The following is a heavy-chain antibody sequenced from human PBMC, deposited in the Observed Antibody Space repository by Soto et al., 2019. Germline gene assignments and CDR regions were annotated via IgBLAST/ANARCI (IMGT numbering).Heavy chain of an antibody. CDR2: INHSGST. J-gene: IGHJ4*02. Sequence: QVQLQQWGAGLLKPSETLSLTCAVYGGSFSGYYWSWIRQPPGKGLEWIGEINHSGSTNYNPSLKSRVTISVDTSKNQFSLKLSSVTAADTAVYYCARVGEYYGSGSYSDYWGQGTLVTVSS. V-gene: IGHV4-34*01. CDR1: GGSFSGYY. CDR3: ARVGEYYGSGSYSDY. D-gene: IGHD3-10*01.